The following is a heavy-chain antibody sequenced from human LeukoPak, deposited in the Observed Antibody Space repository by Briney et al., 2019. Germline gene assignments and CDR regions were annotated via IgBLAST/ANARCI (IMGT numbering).Heavy chain of an antibody. D-gene: IGHD6-13*01. CDR3: ARERIATTGTGWFDP. Sequence: GRSLRLSCAGFGFTFSNYAIHWVRQAPGKGPYWVAVISDDGINKYYADSVKGRFIISRDNSKNTLYLQMNSLRGEDTAVYYCARERIATTGTGWFDPWGQGTLVTVSS. V-gene: IGHV3-30*01. CDR2: ISDDGINK. J-gene: IGHJ5*02. CDR1: GFTFSNYA.